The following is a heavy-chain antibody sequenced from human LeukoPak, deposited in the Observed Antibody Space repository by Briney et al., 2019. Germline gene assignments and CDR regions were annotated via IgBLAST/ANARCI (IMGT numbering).Heavy chain of an antibody. CDR3: AHRPVIGAPPDS. D-gene: IGHD2/OR15-2a*01. CDR1: GFSLSTSEVG. Sequence: ESGPTLVKPTQTLTLTCTFSGFSLSTSEVGVGWIRQPPGKALEWLALIYWDDDKRYSPSLKSRLTITKDTPKNQVVLTMTNMDPVDTATYYCAHRPVIGAPPDSWGQGTLVTVSS. J-gene: IGHJ4*02. CDR2: IYWDDDK. V-gene: IGHV2-5*02.